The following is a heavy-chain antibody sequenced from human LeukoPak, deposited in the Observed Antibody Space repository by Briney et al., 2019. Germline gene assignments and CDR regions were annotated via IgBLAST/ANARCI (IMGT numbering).Heavy chain of an antibody. CDR3: ASWLLSGAAAKKLYWYFDL. Sequence: ASVKVSCKASGYTFTGYYMHWVRQAPGQGLEWMGWINPNSGGTNYAQKFQGRVTMTRDTSISTAYMELSGLRSDDTAVYYCASWLLSGAAAKKLYWYFDLWGRGTLVTVSS. CDR2: INPNSGGT. V-gene: IGHV1-2*02. J-gene: IGHJ2*01. CDR1: GYTFTGYY. D-gene: IGHD2-2*01.